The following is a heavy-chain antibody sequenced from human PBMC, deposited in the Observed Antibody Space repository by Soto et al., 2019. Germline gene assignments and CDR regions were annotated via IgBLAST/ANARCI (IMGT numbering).Heavy chain of an antibody. CDR2: IYYSGST. Sequence: QVQLQESGPGLVKPSETLSLTCTVSGGSISSYYWSWIRQPPGKGLEWIGYIYYSGSTNYNPSLTSRVTISVDTSKNQFSLKLSSVTAADTAVYYCARDVVTMVRGVIALRYFDVWGRGTLVTVSS. CDR1: GGSISSYY. D-gene: IGHD3-10*01. J-gene: IGHJ2*01. V-gene: IGHV4-59*01. CDR3: ARDVVTMVRGVIALRYFDV.